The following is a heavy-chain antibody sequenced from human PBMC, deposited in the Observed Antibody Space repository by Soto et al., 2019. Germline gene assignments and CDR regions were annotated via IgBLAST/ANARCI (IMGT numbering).Heavy chain of an antibody. V-gene: IGHV4-34*01. CDR2: IYHSGST. Sequence: SETLSLTCAVYGGSFSGYYWSWIRQPPGKGLEWIGEIYHSGSTNYNPSLKSRVTISVDTSKNQFSLKLSSVTAADTAVYYCARAPGPRYNWFDPWGQGTLVTVSS. J-gene: IGHJ5*02. CDR3: ARAPGPRYNWFDP. CDR1: GGSFSGYY.